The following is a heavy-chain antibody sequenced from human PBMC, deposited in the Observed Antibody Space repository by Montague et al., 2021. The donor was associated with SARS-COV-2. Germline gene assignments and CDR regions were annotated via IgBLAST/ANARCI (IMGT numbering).Heavy chain of an antibody. J-gene: IGHJ6*03. CDR3: ACGDENGSGYMDV. Sequence: SETLSLTCAVFNGSFSSFYWNWIRQPPGEGLEWIGEISHCGSTXXXSSXKGRVTISVGTSKKQFSLNLRSVTAADTAVYYCACGDENGSGYMDVWGKGTTVTVSS. CDR2: ISHCGST. CDR1: NGSFSSFY. V-gene: IGHV4-34*01. D-gene: IGHD1-26*01.